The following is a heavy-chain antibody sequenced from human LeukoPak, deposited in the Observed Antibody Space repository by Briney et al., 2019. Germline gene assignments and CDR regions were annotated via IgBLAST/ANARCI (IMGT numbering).Heavy chain of an antibody. D-gene: IGHD1-26*01. CDR2: ITVSGSTI. Sequence: PGGSLRLSCAASGFTFSDYYMSWIRQAPGKGLEWVSYITVSGSTIYYADSVKGRFTISRDNAKNSLYLQMNSLRAEDTAVYYCARDRGIVGMPPTTAYYMDVWGKGTTVTVSS. V-gene: IGHV3-11*01. CDR3: ARDRGIVGMPPTTAYYMDV. J-gene: IGHJ6*03. CDR1: GFTFSDYY.